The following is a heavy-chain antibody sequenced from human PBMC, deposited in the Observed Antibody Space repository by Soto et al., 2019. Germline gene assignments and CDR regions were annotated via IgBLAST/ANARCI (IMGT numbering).Heavy chain of an antibody. CDR3: ARSQGGSSSLDIYYYYYYGMDV. V-gene: IGHV1-69*01. CDR2: VIPIFDTP. D-gene: IGHD2-2*01. J-gene: IGHJ6*02. Sequence: QVQLVQSGAEVKKPGSSVKVSCKAPGGTFSTYAISWVRQAPGQGLEWRGGVIPIFDTPKYAQTFQGRVTIIAGESRSTGYMELRSLRSEDTAVYYCARSQGGSSSLDIYYYYYYGMDVWGQGTTVTVSS. CDR1: GGTFSTYA.